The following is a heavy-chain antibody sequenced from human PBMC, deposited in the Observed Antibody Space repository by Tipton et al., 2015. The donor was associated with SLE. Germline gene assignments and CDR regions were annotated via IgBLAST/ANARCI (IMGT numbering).Heavy chain of an antibody. V-gene: IGHV4-59*01. J-gene: IGHJ3*02. D-gene: IGHD5-18*01. CDR1: GGSFSGYY. CDR3: ARDPGYGRAFDI. CDR2: IYYSGST. Sequence: TLSLTCAVYGGSFSGYYWSWIRQPPGKGLEWIGYIYYSGSTNYNPSLKSRVTISADTSKNQFSLKLSSVTAADTAVYYCARDPGYGRAFDIWGQGTMVTVSS.